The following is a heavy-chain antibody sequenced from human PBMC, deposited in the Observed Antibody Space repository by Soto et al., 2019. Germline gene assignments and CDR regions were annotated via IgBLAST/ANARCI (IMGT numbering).Heavy chain of an antibody. CDR1: GYTRTTFF. D-gene: IGHD1-26*01. J-gene: IGHJ6*02. Sequence: ASVKVSGKASGYTRTTFFMHWVLQAPGQGLEWMGVINPGYPAGRSTTYAQKFQGRVTMTTDTSTSTVYMELSRLRSDDTAVYYCAREAIVAGATTGMDVWGQGTTVTVSS. CDR3: AREAIVAGATTGMDV. CDR2: INPGYPAGRST. V-gene: IGHV1-46*01.